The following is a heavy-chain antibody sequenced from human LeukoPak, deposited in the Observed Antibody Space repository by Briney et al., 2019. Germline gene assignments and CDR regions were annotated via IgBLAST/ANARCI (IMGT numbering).Heavy chain of an antibody. D-gene: IGHD2-15*01. J-gene: IGHJ3*02. CDR3: ARGGSIAVVVAPAPNPFDI. Sequence: AASVKVSCKASGYTFTSSYIHWVRQAPGQGLEWMGKINPSGGSTNYAQKFQGRVTMTRDTSTSTVYLELSSLRSDDTAGYYCARGGSIAVVVAPAPNPFDIWGQGTLVTVSS. CDR1: GYTFTSSY. CDR2: INPSGGST. V-gene: IGHV1-46*01.